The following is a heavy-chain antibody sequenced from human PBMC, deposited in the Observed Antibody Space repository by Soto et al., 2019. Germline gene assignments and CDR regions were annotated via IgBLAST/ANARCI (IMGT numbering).Heavy chain of an antibody. Sequence: ASVKVSCKASGGTFSSYAISWVRQAPGQGLEWMGGIIPIFGTANYAQKFQGRVTITADESTSTAYMELSSLRSEDTAVYYCARGRLHSSSWEYYFDCWGQGTLVTVSS. CDR3: ARGRLHSSSWEYYFDC. J-gene: IGHJ4*02. CDR2: IIPIFGTA. D-gene: IGHD6-13*01. V-gene: IGHV1-69*13. CDR1: GGTFSSYA.